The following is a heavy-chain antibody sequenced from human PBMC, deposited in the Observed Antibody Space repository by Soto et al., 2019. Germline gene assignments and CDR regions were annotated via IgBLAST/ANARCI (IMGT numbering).Heavy chain of an antibody. D-gene: IGHD5-18*01. Sequence: SETLSLTCTVSGGSVSSCSYYWSWMRQAPGKGMKWIGNINYSCSNNYNACLRSRVSISVDTSKNQLSLRLSSVAAADKAVYYCARGLRYSYGYVSWFDPWGQGTMVTVSS. CDR2: INYSCSN. V-gene: IGHV4-61*01. CDR3: ARGLRYSYGYVSWFDP. J-gene: IGHJ5*02. CDR1: GGSVSSCSYY.